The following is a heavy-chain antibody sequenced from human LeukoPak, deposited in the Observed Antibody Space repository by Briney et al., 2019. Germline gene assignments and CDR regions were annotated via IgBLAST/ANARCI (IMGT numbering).Heavy chain of an antibody. Sequence: PGGSLRLSCAASGFTFSSYGMSWVRQAPGKGLEWVSGINWNGGSTGYADSVKGRFTISRDNAKNSLYLQMNSLRAEDTAVYYCARDRFLYVDYGDYDLFDYWGQGTLVTVSS. CDR3: ARDRFLYVDYGDYDLFDY. V-gene: IGHV3-20*04. CDR2: INWNGGST. CDR1: GFTFSSYG. J-gene: IGHJ4*02. D-gene: IGHD4-17*01.